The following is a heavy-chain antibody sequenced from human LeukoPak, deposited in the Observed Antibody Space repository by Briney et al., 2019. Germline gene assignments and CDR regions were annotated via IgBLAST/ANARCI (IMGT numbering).Heavy chain of an antibody. Sequence: GGSLRLSCAASGFTFSSYAMSWVRQAPGKGLEWVSAISGSGGSTYYADSVKGRFTISRDNSKNTLYLQMNSLRAEDTAVYYCAKGPGSGWYCYYYYMDVWGKGTTVTVSS. CDR2: ISGSGGST. CDR1: GFTFSSYA. J-gene: IGHJ6*03. CDR3: AKGPGSGWYCYYYYMDV. D-gene: IGHD6-19*01. V-gene: IGHV3-23*01.